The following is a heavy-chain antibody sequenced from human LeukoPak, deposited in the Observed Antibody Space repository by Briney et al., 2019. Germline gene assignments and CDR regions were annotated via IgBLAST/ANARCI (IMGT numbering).Heavy chain of an antibody. J-gene: IGHJ4*02. Sequence: GGSLRLSCAASGFTFSSHGMNWVRQSPGKGLEWVSGISPSGDITYYADSVMGRFTISRDNSKNTLYLQMNSLRAEDTAVYYCAKDRSPLWFSTFDYWGQGTLVTVSS. D-gene: IGHD3-10*01. CDR3: AKDRSPLWFSTFDY. CDR1: GFTFSSHG. CDR2: ISPSGDIT. V-gene: IGHV3-23*01.